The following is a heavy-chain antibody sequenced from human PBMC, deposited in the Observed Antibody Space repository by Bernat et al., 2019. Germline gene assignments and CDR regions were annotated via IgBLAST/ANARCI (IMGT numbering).Heavy chain of an antibody. CDR1: GYTFTNYG. V-gene: IGHV1-18*01. CDR3: ARLTGGGYYFDL. CDR2: ISGYDGET. D-gene: IGHD7-27*01. J-gene: IGHJ2*01. Sequence: QVQMVESGAEVKKPGASVKVSCKTSGYTFTNYGLVWVRQAPGQGLECMGWISGYDGETNYAQKFRGRFTMTIDTSTSTAYMELRTLRPDDTAVYFCARLTGGGYYFDLWGRVTLVTVSS.